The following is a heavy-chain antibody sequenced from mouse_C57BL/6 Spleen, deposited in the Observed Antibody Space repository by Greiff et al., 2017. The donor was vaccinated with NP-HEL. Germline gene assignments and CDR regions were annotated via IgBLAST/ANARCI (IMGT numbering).Heavy chain of an antibody. J-gene: IGHJ4*01. CDR1: GYTFTDYY. V-gene: IGHV1-75*01. D-gene: IGHD2-4*01. Sequence: QVRLKESGPELVKPGASVKISCKASGYTFTDYYINWVKQRPGQGLEWIGWIFPGSGSTYYNEKFKGKATLTVDKSSSTAYMLLSSLTSEDSAVYFCARVHYDYDGQYYYAMDYWGQGTSVTVSS. CDR2: IFPGSGST. CDR3: ARVHYDYDGQYYYAMDY.